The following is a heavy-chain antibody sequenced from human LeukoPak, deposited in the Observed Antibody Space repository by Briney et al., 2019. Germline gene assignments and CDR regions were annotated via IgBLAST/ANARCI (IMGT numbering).Heavy chain of an antibody. CDR3: ARFKGGTGFDY. CDR1: GGSITTSDFD. V-gene: IGHV4-39*01. CDR2: ISSSGKA. D-gene: IGHD1-26*01. J-gene: IGHJ4*02. Sequence: SETLSLTCTVSGGSITTSDFDWAWIRQPPGQGFEWIATISSSGKAYYYPSLMSRVTISVDTSKNQFSLDVTSVTAADTGLFYCARFKGGTGFDYWGRGILVIVS.